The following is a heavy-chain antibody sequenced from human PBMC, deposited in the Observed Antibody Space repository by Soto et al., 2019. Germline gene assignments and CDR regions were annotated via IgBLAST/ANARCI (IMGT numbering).Heavy chain of an antibody. Sequence: QVQLVQSGAEVKKPGSSVKVSCKASGGTFSSYTISWVRQAPGQGLEWMGRIIPILGIANYAQKFQGRVTITADKSTSTAYMELSSLRSEDTAVYYCARGEGRGYSGYVSPSYFDYWGQGTLVTVSS. V-gene: IGHV1-69*02. J-gene: IGHJ4*02. D-gene: IGHD5-12*01. CDR1: GGTFSSYT. CDR2: IIPILGIA. CDR3: ARGEGRGYSGYVSPSYFDY.